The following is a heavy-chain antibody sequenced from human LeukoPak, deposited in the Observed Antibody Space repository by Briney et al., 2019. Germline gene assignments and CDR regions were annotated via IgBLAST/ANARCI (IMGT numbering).Heavy chain of an antibody. CDR2: SSGDGGNT. J-gene: IGHJ4*02. Sequence: GGSLRLSCAASGFSLRSFAMSWVRQAPGKGLEWVSASSGDGGNTNYANSVKGRFTISRDNSKNTIYLQMNSLRADDTAVYYCAKQGRNDFVDSWGQGTLVTVSS. CDR3: AKQGRNDFVDS. D-gene: IGHD3-3*01. CDR1: GFSLRSFA. V-gene: IGHV3-23*01.